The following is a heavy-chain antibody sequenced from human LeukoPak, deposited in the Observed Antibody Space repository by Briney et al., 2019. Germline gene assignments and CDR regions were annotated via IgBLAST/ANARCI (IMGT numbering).Heavy chain of an antibody. CDR1: GGSFSGYY. D-gene: IGHD2-15*01. CDR3: AREGLRTLDY. V-gene: IGHV4-34*01. Sequence: PSETLSLTCAVYGGSFSGYYWSWIRQPPGKGLEWIGEINRSGSTNYNPSLKSRVTISVDTSKNQFSLKLSSVTAADTAVYYCAREGLRTLDYWGQGTLVTVSS. J-gene: IGHJ4*02. CDR2: INRSGST.